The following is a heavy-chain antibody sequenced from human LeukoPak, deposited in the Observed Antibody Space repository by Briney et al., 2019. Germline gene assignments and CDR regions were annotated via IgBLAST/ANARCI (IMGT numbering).Heavy chain of an antibody. D-gene: IGHD3-10*01. CDR2: IYTSGST. V-gene: IGHV4-4*07. J-gene: IGHJ4*02. CDR3: ARVRRYYYGSGSYYDY. CDR1: GGSISSYY. Sequence: SETLSLTCTVSGGSISSYYWSWIRQPAGKGLEWIGRIYTSGSTNYSPSLKSRVTMSVDTSKNQFSLKLSSVTAADTAVYYCARVRRYYYGSGSYYDYWGQGTLVTVSS.